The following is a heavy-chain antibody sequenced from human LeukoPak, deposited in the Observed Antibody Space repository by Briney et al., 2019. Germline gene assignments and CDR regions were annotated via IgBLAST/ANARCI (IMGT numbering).Heavy chain of an antibody. D-gene: IGHD6-6*01. J-gene: IGHJ4*02. CDR1: GFTFTSYG. Sequence: PGRSLRLSCAASGFTFTSYGMHWVRQAPGKGLEYVAAISSNGGSTDYATSVKGRFTISRDNSKNTLYLQMGSLRAEDMAVYYCAGISSSYDYDYWGEGTLVTVSS. V-gene: IGHV3-64*01. CDR3: AGISSSYDYDY. CDR2: ISSNGGST.